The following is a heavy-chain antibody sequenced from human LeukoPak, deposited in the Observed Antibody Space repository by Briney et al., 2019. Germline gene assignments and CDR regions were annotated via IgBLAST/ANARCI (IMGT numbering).Heavy chain of an antibody. J-gene: IGHJ4*02. D-gene: IGHD6-13*01. Sequence: ASVKVSCKTSGYSFTNYYIHWVRQAPAQGLEWMGWINPTSGGTEYAQKFQGRVTMTGDTSISTAYMELSRLRSDDTAMYYCARDRGSSWYVDYWGQGTLVTVSS. CDR3: ARDRGSSWYVDY. V-gene: IGHV1-2*02. CDR2: INPTSGGT. CDR1: GYSFTNYY.